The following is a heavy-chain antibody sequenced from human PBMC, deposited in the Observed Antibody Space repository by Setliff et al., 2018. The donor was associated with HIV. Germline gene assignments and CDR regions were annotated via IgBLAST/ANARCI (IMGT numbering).Heavy chain of an antibody. D-gene: IGHD3-16*02. CDR2: ISHSGTT. CDR1: SESLSGFY. CDR3: ARGGDYDYVWGSYRIDY. J-gene: IGHJ4*02. V-gene: IGHV4-34*01. Sequence: SETLSLTCGVFSESLSGFYWSWIRQAPGKGLEWIGDISHSGTTSYNPSLKSRVTISLDTSKKEFSLRLTSVTAADTAMYYCARGGDYDYVWGSYRIDYWGQGTLVTVSS.